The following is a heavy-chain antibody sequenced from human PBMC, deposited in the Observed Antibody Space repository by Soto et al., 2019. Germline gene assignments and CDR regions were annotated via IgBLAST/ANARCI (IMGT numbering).Heavy chain of an antibody. CDR1: GFTFSSYG. J-gene: IGHJ4*02. Sequence: PGGSLRLSCAASGFTFSSYGMHWVRQAPGKGLEWVAVIWYDGSNKYYADSVKGRFTISRDNSKNTLYLQMNSLRAEDTAVYYCARDIQDVVVVAATPGGLDYWGQGTLVTVSS. CDR2: IWYDGSNK. V-gene: IGHV3-33*01. CDR3: ARDIQDVVVVAATPGGLDY. D-gene: IGHD2-15*01.